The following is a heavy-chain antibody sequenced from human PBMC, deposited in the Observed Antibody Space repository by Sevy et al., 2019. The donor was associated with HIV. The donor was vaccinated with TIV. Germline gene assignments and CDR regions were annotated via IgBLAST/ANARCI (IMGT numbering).Heavy chain of an antibody. CDR1: GFTFSSFA. CDR2: IIGSGAST. D-gene: IGHD3-3*01. J-gene: IGHJ5*02. V-gene: IGHV3-23*01. CDR3: AKWGIWSPPTWFDP. Sequence: GGSLRLSCAASGFTFSSFAMSWVRQAPGKGLEWVSAIIGSGASTNYADSVKGRFTISRDNSKNTLYLQMNSRRAEDTAVYYCAKWGIWSPPTWFDPWGQGTLVTVSS.